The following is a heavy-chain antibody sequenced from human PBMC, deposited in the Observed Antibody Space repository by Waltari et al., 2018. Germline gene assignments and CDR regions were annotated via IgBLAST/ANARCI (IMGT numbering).Heavy chain of an antibody. D-gene: IGHD3-9*01. J-gene: IGHJ3*02. CDR3: ARDQAGRYFDWSMGGDAFDI. V-gene: IGHV4-59*11. CDR2: IYYSGST. CDR1: GGSISSHY. Sequence: QVQLQESGPGLVKPSETLSLTCTVSGGSISSHYWSWIRQPPGKGLEWIGYIYYSGSTNYNPSLKSRVTISVDTSKNQFSLKLSSVTAADTAVYYCARDQAGRYFDWSMGGDAFDIWGQGTMVTVSS.